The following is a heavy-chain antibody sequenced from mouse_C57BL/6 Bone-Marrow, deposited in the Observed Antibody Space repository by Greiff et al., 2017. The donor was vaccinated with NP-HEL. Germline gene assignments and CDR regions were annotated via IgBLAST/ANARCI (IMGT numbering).Heavy chain of an antibody. J-gene: IGHJ4*01. V-gene: IGHV1-74*01. Sequence: QVQLKQPGAELVKPGASVKVSCKASGYTFTSYWMHWVKQRPGQGLEWIGRIHPSDSDTNYNQKFKGKATLTVDKSSSTAYMQLSSLTSEDSAVYYCAIFITTVVGGYDYAMDYWGQGTSVTVSS. CDR2: IHPSDSDT. CDR3: AIFITTVVGGYDYAMDY. D-gene: IGHD1-1*01. CDR1: GYTFTSYW.